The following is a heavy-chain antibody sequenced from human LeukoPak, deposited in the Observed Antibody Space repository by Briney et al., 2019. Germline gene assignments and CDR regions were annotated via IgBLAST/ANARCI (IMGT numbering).Heavy chain of an antibody. Sequence: GGSLRLSCAASGFTFSSYWMSWVRQAPGKGLEWVANIKQDGSEKYYVDSVKGRFTISRDNAKNSLYLQMNSLRAEDTAVYYCATLAVDYYLDYWGQGTLVTVSS. CDR3: ATLAVDYYLDY. D-gene: IGHD6-19*01. V-gene: IGHV3-7*01. CDR1: GFTFSSYW. CDR2: IKQDGSEK. J-gene: IGHJ4*02.